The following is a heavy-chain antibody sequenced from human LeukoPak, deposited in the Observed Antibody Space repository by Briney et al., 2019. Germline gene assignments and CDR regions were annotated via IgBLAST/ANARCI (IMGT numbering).Heavy chain of an antibody. CDR1: GDSVSFFY. J-gene: IGHJ5*02. CDR3: ARHPFATPFDR. D-gene: IGHD2-15*01. Sequence: SETLSLTCAVSGDSVSFFYWSWIRPPPGKGLDWIGYVFHTGDSNCNHSIKRRVTMSLDTCKNQLSLRLTSVTAADTAVYYCARHPFATPFDRWGRGTLVTVSS. V-gene: IGHV4-59*08. CDR2: VFHTGDS.